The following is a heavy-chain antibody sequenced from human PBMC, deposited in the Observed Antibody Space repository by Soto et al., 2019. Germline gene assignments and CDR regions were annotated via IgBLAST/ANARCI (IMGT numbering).Heavy chain of an antibody. CDR2: INHSGST. CDR1: GGSFSGYY. CDR3: ARGRRPTYRRGYYYGMDV. J-gene: IGHJ6*02. D-gene: IGHD2-2*02. Sequence: ETLSLTCAVYGGSFSGYYWSWIRQPPGKGLEWIGEINHSGSTNYNPSLKSRVTISVDTSKNQFSLKLSSVTAADTAVYYCARGRRPTYRRGYYYGMDVWGQGTTVTVSS. V-gene: IGHV4-34*01.